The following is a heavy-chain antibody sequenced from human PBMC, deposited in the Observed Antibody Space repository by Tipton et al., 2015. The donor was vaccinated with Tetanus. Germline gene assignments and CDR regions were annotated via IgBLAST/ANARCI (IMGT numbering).Heavy chain of an antibody. CDR2: FYYGGSS. D-gene: IGHD3-16*01. V-gene: IGHV4-39*01. Sequence: LSLTCTVSGGSISGRSSYWGWIRQPPGKGLEWIATFYYGGSSYYNPSLMSRVTISVDTSKNQFSLKLNAMTAADTAVYYCARRGGLVGIYFHYWGQGTLVTVSS. J-gene: IGHJ4*02. CDR3: ARRGGLVGIYFHY. CDR1: GGSISGRSSY.